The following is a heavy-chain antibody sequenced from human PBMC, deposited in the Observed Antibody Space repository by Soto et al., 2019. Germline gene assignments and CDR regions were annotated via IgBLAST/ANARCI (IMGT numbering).Heavy chain of an antibody. CDR3: ARVGDYYDSSGYYLGYYFDY. J-gene: IGHJ4*02. Sequence: SVKVSCKASGGTFSSYDISWVRQAPGQGLEWMGGIIPIFGTANYAQKFQGRVTITADESTSTAYMELSSLRSEDTAVYYCARVGDYYDSSGYYLGYYFDYWGQ. D-gene: IGHD3-22*01. CDR1: GGTFSSYD. CDR2: IIPIFGTA. V-gene: IGHV1-69*13.